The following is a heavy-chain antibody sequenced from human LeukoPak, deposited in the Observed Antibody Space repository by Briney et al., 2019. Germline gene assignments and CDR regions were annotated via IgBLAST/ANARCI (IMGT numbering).Heavy chain of an antibody. CDR3: ARDHYDIVVVPAAHPYYYYYMDV. V-gene: IGHV1-69*05. D-gene: IGHD2-2*01. CDR1: GGTFSSYA. CDR2: IIPIFGTA. J-gene: IGHJ6*03. Sequence: ASVKVSCKASGGTFSSYAISWVRQAPGQGLEWMGGIIPIFGTANYAQKFQGRVTITTDESTSTAYMELSSLRSEDTAVYYCARDHYDIVVVPAAHPYYYYYMDVWGKGTTVTVSS.